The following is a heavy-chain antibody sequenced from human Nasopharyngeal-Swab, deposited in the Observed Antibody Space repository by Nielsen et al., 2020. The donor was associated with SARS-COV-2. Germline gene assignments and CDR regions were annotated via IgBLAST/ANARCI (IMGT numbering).Heavy chain of an antibody. CDR3: AIQPSGTFRSDAFDI. Sequence: LRLSCTVSGGSISSGSYYWSWLRQPAGKGLGYIGRIYTSGITNYNPSLKSRASISVDTSKNQFSLRLNSVTAADTAVYYCAIQPSGTFRSDAFDIWGQGTMVTVSS. CDR2: IYTSGIT. J-gene: IGHJ3*02. D-gene: IGHD1-26*01. CDR1: GGSISSGSYY. V-gene: IGHV4-61*02.